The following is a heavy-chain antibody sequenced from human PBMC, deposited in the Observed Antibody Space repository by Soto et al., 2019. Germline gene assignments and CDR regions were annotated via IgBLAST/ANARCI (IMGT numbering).Heavy chain of an antibody. CDR3: ARDIRGYSRAFDY. V-gene: IGHV4-61*08. D-gene: IGHD5-18*01. J-gene: IGHJ4*02. Sequence: PSETLSLTCAVSGGSVSGGAYYWTWLRQPPGKGLEWIGYIYYNGSTTYNPSLKSRVTISIDTSKNQFSLKLTSATAADTAVYYCARDIRGYSRAFDYWGQGALVTVSS. CDR1: GGSVSGGAYY. CDR2: IYYNGST.